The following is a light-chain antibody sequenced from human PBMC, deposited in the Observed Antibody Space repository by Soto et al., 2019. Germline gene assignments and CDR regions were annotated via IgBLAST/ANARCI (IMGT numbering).Light chain of an antibody. CDR3: QQRFRTLLIT. CDR1: ERINTF. J-gene: IGKJ5*01. V-gene: IGKV1-39*01. CDR2: DAS. Sequence: DIQITQSPSSLSESIGDGVIITCRASERINTFLDWYQQKPGKAPKLLISDASNLQSGVPSRFSGSGSGTDFTLTIILLQHEDFATYYCQQRFRTLLITSGQGTRLET.